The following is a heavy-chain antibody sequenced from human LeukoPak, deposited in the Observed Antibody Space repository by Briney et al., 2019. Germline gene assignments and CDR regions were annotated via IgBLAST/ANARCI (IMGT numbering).Heavy chain of an antibody. D-gene: IGHD4-17*01. V-gene: IGHV4-34*01. Sequence: PSETLSLTCAVYGGSFSGYYWSWIRQPPGKGLGWIGEINHSGSTNYNPSLKSRVIISVDTSKNQFSLKLSSVTAADTAVYYCARVVAGGDYGDMDVWGQGTTVTVSS. CDR3: ARVVAGGDYGDMDV. J-gene: IGHJ6*02. CDR1: GGSFSGYY. CDR2: INHSGST.